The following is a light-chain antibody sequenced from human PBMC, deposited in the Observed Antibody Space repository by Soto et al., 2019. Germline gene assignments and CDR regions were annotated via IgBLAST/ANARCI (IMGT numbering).Light chain of an antibody. J-gene: IGKJ1*01. CDR3: QQSYSTPGT. V-gene: IGKV1-39*01. CDR2: AAS. CDR1: QSISSY. Sequence: DIQMTQSPSSLSASVGDRVTITCRASQSISSYLNWYQQKPVKAPKLLIYAASSLQSGVPSRFSGSGSGTDFTLTIISLQPEDFATYYCQQSYSTPGTFGQGTKVDIK.